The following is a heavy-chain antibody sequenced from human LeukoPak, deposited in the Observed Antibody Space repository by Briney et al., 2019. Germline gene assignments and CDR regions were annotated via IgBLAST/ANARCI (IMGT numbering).Heavy chain of an antibody. CDR1: GGSFSGYY. CDR2: INHSGST. Sequence: SETLSLTCAVYGGSFSGYYWSWIRQPPGKGLEWIGEINHSGSTNYNPSLKSRVTISVDTSKNQFSLKLSSVTAADTAVYYCARGQNITIGQVGARDATTVFDYWGQGTLVTVSS. V-gene: IGHV4-34*01. D-gene: IGHD3-10*01. J-gene: IGHJ4*02. CDR3: ARGQNITIGQVGARDATTVFDY.